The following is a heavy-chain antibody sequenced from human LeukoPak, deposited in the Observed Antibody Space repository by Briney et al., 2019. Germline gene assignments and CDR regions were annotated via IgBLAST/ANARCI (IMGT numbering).Heavy chain of an antibody. Sequence: GGSLRLSCAASGFTVSSNDMSWVRQAPGKGLEWVSLIYSGRSTYYADSVKGRFIISRDNSKNTLYLQVNSLRAEDTAVYYCARYSGTFSNSYFDCWGQGTLVTVSS. CDR2: IYSGRST. CDR3: ARYSGTFSNSYFDC. D-gene: IGHD1-26*01. V-gene: IGHV3-66*01. J-gene: IGHJ4*02. CDR1: GFTVSSND.